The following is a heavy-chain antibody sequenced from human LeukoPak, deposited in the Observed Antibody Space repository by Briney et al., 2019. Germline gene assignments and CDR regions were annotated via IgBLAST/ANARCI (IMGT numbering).Heavy chain of an antibody. CDR1: GFTFSDYE. CDR2: ISSSSSYI. CDR3: ARDGRASYYDFWSGYYTAGYFDY. V-gene: IGHV3-21*01. D-gene: IGHD3-3*01. Sequence: GGSLRLSCTVSGFTFSDYEMNWVRQAPGKGLEWVSSISSSSSYIYYADSVKGRFTISRDNAKNSLYLQMNSLRAEDTAVYYCARDGRASYYDFWSGYYTAGYFDYWGQGTLVTVSS. J-gene: IGHJ4*02.